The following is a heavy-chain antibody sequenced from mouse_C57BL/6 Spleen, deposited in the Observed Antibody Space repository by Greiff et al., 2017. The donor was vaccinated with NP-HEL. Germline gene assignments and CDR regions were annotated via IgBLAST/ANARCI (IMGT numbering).Heavy chain of an antibody. CDR1: GYTFTSYW. V-gene: IGHV1-69*01. D-gene: IGHD2-1*01. CDR2: IDPSDSYT. J-gene: IGHJ2*01. CDR3: ARALYGNYLDY. Sequence: VQLQQPGAELVMPGASVKLSCKASGYTFTSYWMHWVKQGPGQGLEWIGEIDPSDSYTNYNQKFKGKSTLTVDKSSSTAYMQLSSLTSEDSAVYYCARALYGNYLDYWGQGTTLTVSS.